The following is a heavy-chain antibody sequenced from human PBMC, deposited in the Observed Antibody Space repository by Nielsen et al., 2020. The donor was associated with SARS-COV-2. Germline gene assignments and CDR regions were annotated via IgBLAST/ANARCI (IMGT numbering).Heavy chain of an antibody. CDR1: GFAFSTYA. CDR2: MSGDGGRT. D-gene: IGHD6-25*01. J-gene: IGHJ4*02. V-gene: IGHV3-23*01. CDR3: AKDYLDDGFTD. Sequence: GESLKISCTASGFAFSTYAMAWVRQAPGKGLEWVSAMSGDGGRTYYADSVKGRFTISRDNSKNILYMQMNSLRAEDTAVYFCAKDYLDDGFTDWGQGTRVTVSS.